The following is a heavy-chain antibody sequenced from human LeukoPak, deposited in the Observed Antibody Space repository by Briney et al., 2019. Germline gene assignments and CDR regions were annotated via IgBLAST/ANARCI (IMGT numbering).Heavy chain of an antibody. CDR2: IYSGGST. J-gene: IGHJ5*02. CDR3: ARDRRYYDSSGYYYAWFDP. Sequence: GGSQRLSCAASGFTVSSNYMSWVRQAPGKGLEWVSVIYSGGSTYYADSVKGRFTISRDNSKNTLYLQMNSLRAEDTAVYYCARDRRYYDSSGYYYAWFDPWGQGTLVTVSS. D-gene: IGHD3-22*01. V-gene: IGHV3-66*01. CDR1: GFTVSSNY.